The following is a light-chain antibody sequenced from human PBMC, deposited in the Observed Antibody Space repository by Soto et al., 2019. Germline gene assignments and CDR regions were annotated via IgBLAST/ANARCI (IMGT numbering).Light chain of an antibody. J-gene: IGKJ2*01. CDR3: QQYGNFPYT. CDR1: QSVPSDW. CDR2: GAS. Sequence: EIVLTQSPGTLSLSPGERATLSCRASQSVPSDWLSWYRHKPGQAPRVRIYGASSRATGVPDRVSVSGSGTDFTLTINRLEPEDFAVYYCQQYGNFPYTFGQGTKLEIK. V-gene: IGKV3-20*01.